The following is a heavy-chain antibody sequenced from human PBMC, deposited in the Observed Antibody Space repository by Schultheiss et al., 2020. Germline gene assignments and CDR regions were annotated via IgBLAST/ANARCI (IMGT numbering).Heavy chain of an antibody. CDR1: GGSFSGYY. V-gene: IGHV4-34*01. Sequence: SETLSLTCAVYGGSFSGYYWSWIRQPPGKGLEWIGEIYHSGSTNYNPSLKSRVTISVDTSKNQFSLKLSSVTAADTAVYYCARLSGTYGRDCDYWGQGTLVTVSS. CDR3: ARLSGTYGRDCDY. CDR2: IYHSGST. D-gene: IGHD1-26*01. J-gene: IGHJ4*02.